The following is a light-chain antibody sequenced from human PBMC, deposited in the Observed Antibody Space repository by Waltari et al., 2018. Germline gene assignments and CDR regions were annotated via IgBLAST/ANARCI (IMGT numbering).Light chain of an antibody. V-gene: IGKV3-20*01. Sequence: EIVLTQSPGALSLSPVERDTLSCRASQSVSRYLAWYQQKPGQAPRLLIYNTSIRATGVPYRFGGSGSGTDFSLTISRLEPEDFAVYYCQKYGTLPATFGQGTKVQMK. CDR1: QSVSRY. CDR2: NTS. J-gene: IGKJ1*01. CDR3: QKYGTLPAT.